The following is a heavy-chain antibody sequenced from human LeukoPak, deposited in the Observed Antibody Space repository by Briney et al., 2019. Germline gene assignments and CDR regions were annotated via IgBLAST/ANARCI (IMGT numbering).Heavy chain of an antibody. D-gene: IGHD3-22*01. J-gene: IGHJ4*02. Sequence: PGGSLRLSCAASGFTFSNAWMSWVRQAPGKGLEWVGRIKSKTDGATTDYAAPVKGRFTISRDDSKNTLYLQMNSLKTEDTAVYYCAKDVKYYYDSSGYYDYWGQGTLVTVSS. V-gene: IGHV3-15*01. CDR2: IKSKTDGATT. CDR1: GFTFSNAW. CDR3: AKDVKYYYDSSGYYDY.